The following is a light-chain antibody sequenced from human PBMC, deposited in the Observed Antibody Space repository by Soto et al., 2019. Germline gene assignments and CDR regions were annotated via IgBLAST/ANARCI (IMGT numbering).Light chain of an antibody. Sequence: QAVVTQAPSLTVSPGGTVTLTCGSSTGAVTSGHYPYWFQQKPGQAPRTLIYETTSKESWTPARFSGSRLGGKAALTLSGAQPEDEADYYCLVSYNGANWVFGGGTKLTVL. CDR2: ETT. CDR1: TGAVTSGHY. CDR3: LVSYNGANWV. V-gene: IGLV7-46*01. J-gene: IGLJ3*02.